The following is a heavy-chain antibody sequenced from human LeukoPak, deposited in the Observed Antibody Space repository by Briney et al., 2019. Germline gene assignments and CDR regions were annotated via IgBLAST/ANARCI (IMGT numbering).Heavy chain of an antibody. V-gene: IGHV4-38-2*02. CDR1: GYSISSGYY. D-gene: IGHD2-2*01. CDR2: IYQSGST. Sequence: SETLSLTCSVSGYSISSGYYWGWIRQPPGKGLEWIGSIYQSGSTSYNPSLKSRVTISVDTSKNQFSLKLSSVAAADTAVYYCASSGPYCSTTSCYVLTYYYYYGMDVWGQGTTVTVSS. J-gene: IGHJ6*02. CDR3: ASSGPYCSTTSCYVLTYYYYYGMDV.